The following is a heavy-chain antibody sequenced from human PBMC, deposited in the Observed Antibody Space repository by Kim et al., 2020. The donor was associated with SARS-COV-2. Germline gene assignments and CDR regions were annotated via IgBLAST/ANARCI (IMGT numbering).Heavy chain of an antibody. Sequence: GGSLRLSCAASGFTFSSYAMHWVRQAPGKGLEWVAVISYDGSNKYYADSVKGRFTISRDNSKNTLYLQMNSLRAEDTAVYYCARERDSSGYYLLGAFDIWGQGTMVTVSS. CDR2: ISYDGSNK. V-gene: IGHV3-30*04. J-gene: IGHJ3*02. CDR3: ARERDSSGYYLLGAFDI. CDR1: GFTFSSYA. D-gene: IGHD3-22*01.